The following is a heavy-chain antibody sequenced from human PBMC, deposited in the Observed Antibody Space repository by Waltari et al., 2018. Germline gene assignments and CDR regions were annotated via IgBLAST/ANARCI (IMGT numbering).Heavy chain of an antibody. D-gene: IGHD1-26*01. CDR1: GFPSTHHY. Sequence: EVQVVESGGGLVQPGGSLRLSCAASGFPSTHHYMNWVRQAPGKGLEWVGLIRNRARSFTTDYAASVEGRFAISRDDSKNLLYLQMNSLKTEDTAVYYCVRDKSGGYYDYWGQGTLVTVSS. J-gene: IGHJ4*02. CDR3: VRDKSGGYYDY. V-gene: IGHV3-72*01. CDR2: IRNRARSFTT.